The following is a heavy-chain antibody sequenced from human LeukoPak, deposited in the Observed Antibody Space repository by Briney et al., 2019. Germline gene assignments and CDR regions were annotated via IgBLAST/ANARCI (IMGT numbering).Heavy chain of an antibody. V-gene: IGHV3-53*01. CDR2: IYSGGST. J-gene: IGHJ4*02. CDR1: GFTVSSNY. Sequence: GGSLRLSCAASGFTVSSNYMSWVRQAPGKGLEWVSVIYSGGSTYYADSVKGRFTISRDNSKNTLYLQMNSLRGEDTAVYYCARIGSGRFRAFDYWGQGTLVTVSS. CDR3: ARIGSGRFRAFDY. D-gene: IGHD2-15*01.